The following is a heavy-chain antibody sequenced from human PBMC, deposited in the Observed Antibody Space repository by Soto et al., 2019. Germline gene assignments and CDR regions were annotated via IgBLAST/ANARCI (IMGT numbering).Heavy chain of an antibody. V-gene: IGHV3-33*01. D-gene: IGHD3-10*01. Sequence: QVQLVESGGGVVQPGRSLRLSCAASGFTFSSYGMHWVRQAPGKGLEWVAVIWYDGSNKYYADSVKGRFTISRDNSKNTLYLQMNSLRAEDTAVYDCARGPLWFGESHVDYWGQGTLVTVSS. CDR1: GFTFSSYG. CDR2: IWYDGSNK. J-gene: IGHJ4*02. CDR3: ARGPLWFGESHVDY.